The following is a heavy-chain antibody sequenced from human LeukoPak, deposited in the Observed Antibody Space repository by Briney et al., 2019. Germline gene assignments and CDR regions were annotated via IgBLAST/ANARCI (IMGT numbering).Heavy chain of an antibody. CDR3: ARRAARRLGNYYYYYMDV. J-gene: IGHJ6*03. D-gene: IGHD6-6*01. V-gene: IGHV1-18*01. CDR2: ISAYNGNT. CDR1: GYTFTSYG. Sequence: ASVKVSCKASGYTFTSYGISWVRQAPGQGLEWMGWISAYNGNTNYAQKLQGRVTMTTDTSTSTAYMELRSLRSDDTAVYYCARRAARRLGNYYYYYMDVWGKGTTVTVSS.